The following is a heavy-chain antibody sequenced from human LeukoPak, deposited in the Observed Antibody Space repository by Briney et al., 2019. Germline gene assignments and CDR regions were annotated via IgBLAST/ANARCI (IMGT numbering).Heavy chain of an antibody. CDR3: ARDYCSSTSCLFDY. CDR1: GYTFTGYH. D-gene: IGHD2-2*01. J-gene: IGHJ4*02. V-gene: IGHV1-2*06. Sequence: ASVKVPCKASGYTFTGYHMHWVRQAPGQGLEWKGRINPNSGDTNYAQKFQGRVAMTRDTSISTAFMELTRLRSDDTAVYYCARDYCSSTSCLFDYWGQGTLVTVSS. CDR2: INPNSGDT.